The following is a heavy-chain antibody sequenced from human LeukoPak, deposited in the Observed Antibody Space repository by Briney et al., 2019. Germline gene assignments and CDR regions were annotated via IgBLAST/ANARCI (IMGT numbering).Heavy chain of an antibody. CDR1: GGSISSSNW. J-gene: IGHJ3*02. D-gene: IGHD1-26*01. CDR2: IYQSGST. V-gene: IGHV4-4*02. Sequence: NPSETLSLTCAVSGGSISSSNWWSWVRQPPGKGLEWIGEIYQSGSTNYNPSLKSRVTISVDKSKNQFSLKLSSVTAADTAVYYCASRSYSDAFDIWGQGTMVTVSS. CDR3: ASRSYSDAFDI.